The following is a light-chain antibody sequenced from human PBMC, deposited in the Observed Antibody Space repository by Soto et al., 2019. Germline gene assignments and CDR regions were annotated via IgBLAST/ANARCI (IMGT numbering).Light chain of an antibody. J-gene: IGLJ3*02. Sequence: LTQPASVSGSPGQSITISCTGTSSDVGSYNLVSWYQQHPGKAPKLMIYEVSKRPSGVSNRFSGSKSGNTASLTISGLQAEDEADYYCCSYAGSSKVFGGGTKVTVL. CDR2: EVS. V-gene: IGLV2-23*02. CDR1: SSDVGSYNL. CDR3: CSYAGSSKV.